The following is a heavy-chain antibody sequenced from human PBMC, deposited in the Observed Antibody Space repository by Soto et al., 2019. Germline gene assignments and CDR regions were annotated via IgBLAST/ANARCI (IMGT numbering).Heavy chain of an antibody. D-gene: IGHD3-22*01. CDR2: IYYSGST. J-gene: IGHJ3*02. V-gene: IGHV4-30-4*01. CDR3: ASNYYDSSGYWGAFDI. CDR1: GGSISSGDYY. Sequence: QVQLQESGPGLVKPSQTLSLTCTVSGGSISSGDYYWSWIRQPPGKGLEWIGYIYYSGSTYYNPSLKSRVTIAVDTSKNQFSLKLSSVTAADTAVYYCASNYYDSSGYWGAFDIWGQGTMVTVSS.